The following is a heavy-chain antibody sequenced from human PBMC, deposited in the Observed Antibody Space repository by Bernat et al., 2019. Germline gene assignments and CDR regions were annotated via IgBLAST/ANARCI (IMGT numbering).Heavy chain of an antibody. Sequence: QVQLVESGGGVVQPGRSLRLSCAASGFTFSSYGMHWVRQATGKGLEWVAVIWYDGSNKYYADSVKGRFTISRDNSKNTLYLQMNSLRAEDTAVYYCARDPSGCSGGSCFPGYYFDYWGQGTLVTVSS. CDR2: IWYDGSNK. CDR3: ARDPSGCSGGSCFPGYYFDY. D-gene: IGHD2-15*01. V-gene: IGHV3-33*01. CDR1: GFTFSSYG. J-gene: IGHJ4*02.